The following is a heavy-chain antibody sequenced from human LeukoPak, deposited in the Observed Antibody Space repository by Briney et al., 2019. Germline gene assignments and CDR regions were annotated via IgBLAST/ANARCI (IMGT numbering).Heavy chain of an antibody. J-gene: IGHJ6*02. D-gene: IGHD1-7*01. Sequence: ASVKVSCKASGYTFTSYDINWVRQATGQGLEWMGWMNPNSGNTGYAQKFQGRVTMTRNTSISTAYMELSSLRPEDTAVYYCARVGTGTTLYYYYYGMDVWGQGTTVTVSS. V-gene: IGHV1-8*01. CDR3: ARVGTGTTLYYYYYGMDV. CDR2: MNPNSGNT. CDR1: GYTFTSYD.